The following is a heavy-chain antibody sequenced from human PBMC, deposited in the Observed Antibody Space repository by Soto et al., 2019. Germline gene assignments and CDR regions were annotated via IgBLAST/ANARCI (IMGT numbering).Heavy chain of an antibody. V-gene: IGHV1-2*02. Sequence: GASVKVSCKASRYTFTGYYMHWVRQAPGQGXEWMGWINPNSGGTNYAQKFQGRVTMTRDTSISTAYMELSRLRSDDTAVYYCARGYCSSTSCYLLYYYYGMDVWGQGTTVTVSS. CDR2: INPNSGGT. J-gene: IGHJ6*02. CDR3: ARGYCSSTSCYLLYYYYGMDV. CDR1: RYTFTGYY. D-gene: IGHD2-2*01.